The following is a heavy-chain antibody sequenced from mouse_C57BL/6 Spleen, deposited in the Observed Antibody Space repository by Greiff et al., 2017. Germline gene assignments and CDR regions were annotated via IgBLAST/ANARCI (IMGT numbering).Heavy chain of an antibody. CDR3: ARDYGSSSALFSY. D-gene: IGHD1-1*01. CDR1: GYTFTGYW. Sequence: QVQLQQSGAELMKPGASVKLSCKATGYTFTGYWIAWVKQRPGHGLAWIGEILHGSGSTNYNDHFKGTATFTADTSSNTAYMRLISLTTEDSAIYNSARDYGSSSALFSYRGQEALVTVSA. CDR2: ILHGSGST. V-gene: IGHV1-9*01. J-gene: IGHJ3*01.